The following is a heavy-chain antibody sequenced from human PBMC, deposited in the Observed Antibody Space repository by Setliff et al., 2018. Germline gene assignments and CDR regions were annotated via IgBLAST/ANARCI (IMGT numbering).Heavy chain of an antibody. CDR2: KSNRGDT. CDR3: ARAVDSSGYFPYWYFDL. D-gene: IGHD3-22*01. V-gene: IGHV4-59*01. Sequence: SETLSLTCTVSGGFIGSSFWNWIRQSPGKGLEWIGYKSNRGDTNSNPSLRSRLTMSVDTSKSQFSLNLTSVTAADTAVYFCARAVDSSGYFPYWYFDLWGRGALVTVSS. CDR1: GGFIGSSF. J-gene: IGHJ2*01.